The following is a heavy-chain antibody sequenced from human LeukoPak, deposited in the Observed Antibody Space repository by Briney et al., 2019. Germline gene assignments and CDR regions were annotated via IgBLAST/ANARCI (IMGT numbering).Heavy chain of an antibody. CDR2: INPNSGGT. CDR1: GYTFSGYY. Sequence: ASVKVSFKASGYTFSGYYMHWVRQAPGQGLEWMGWINPNSGGTNYAQKFQGRVTMTRDTSISTAYMELSRLRSDDTAVYYCARGGATVTTNPYYYYGMDVWGQGTTVTVSS. CDR3: ARGGATVTTNPYYYYGMDV. V-gene: IGHV1-2*02. D-gene: IGHD4-11*01. J-gene: IGHJ6*02.